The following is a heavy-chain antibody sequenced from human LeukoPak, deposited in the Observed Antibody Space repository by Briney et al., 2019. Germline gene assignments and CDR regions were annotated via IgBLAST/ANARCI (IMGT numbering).Heavy chain of an antibody. V-gene: IGHV3-48*01. CDR3: ATPLGYCSSTSCYRAFDI. CDR2: ISSSSSTI. CDR1: GFTFSSYS. J-gene: IGHJ3*02. D-gene: IGHD2-2*02. Sequence: PGGSLRLSCAASGFTFSSYSMKWVRQAPGKGLEWVSYISSSSSTIYYADSVKGRFTISRDNAKNSLYLQMNSLRAEDTAVYYCATPLGYCSSTSCYRAFDIWGQGTMVTVSS.